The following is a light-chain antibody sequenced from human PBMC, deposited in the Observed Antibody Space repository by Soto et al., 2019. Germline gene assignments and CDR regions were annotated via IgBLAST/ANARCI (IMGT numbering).Light chain of an antibody. CDR1: SSDVGGYKY. J-gene: IGLJ1*01. Sequence: QSALTQPPSASGSPGQSVAISCTGTSSDVGGYKYVSWYQQHPGKAPKLMIYEVNKRPSGVPVRFSGSKSGNTASLTVSGLQAEDEADYYCSSYAGSSNVFGTGTKVTVL. CDR2: EVN. CDR3: SSYAGSSNV. V-gene: IGLV2-8*01.